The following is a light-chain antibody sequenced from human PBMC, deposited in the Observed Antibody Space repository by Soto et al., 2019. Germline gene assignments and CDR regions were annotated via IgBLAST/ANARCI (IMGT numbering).Light chain of an antibody. Sequence: ILMPPSPNSFSAATGERDTITYRASQGVSSYLAWYQQKPVEAPRLLIYGASTRASGTPARFSGSGSGTEFTLTITILQSEDFAVYYCQRYNNWPPLTFGGGTKVDIK. V-gene: IGKV3-15*01. CDR3: QRYNNWPPLT. CDR1: QGVSSY. J-gene: IGKJ4*01. CDR2: GAS.